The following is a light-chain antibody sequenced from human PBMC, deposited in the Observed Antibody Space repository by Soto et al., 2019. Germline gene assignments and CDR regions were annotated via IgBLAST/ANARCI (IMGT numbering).Light chain of an antibody. CDR1: QSVSSN. CDR3: QQYSNWPT. J-gene: IGKJ4*01. V-gene: IGKV3-15*01. Sequence: EIVMTQSPATLSVSPGERATLSCRASQSVSSNLAWYQQKPGQPPRLLIYGASTRATGIPARFSGSGSGTEFTLTISSLQSEDFAVYYCQQYSNWPTFGGGTKVEIK. CDR2: GAS.